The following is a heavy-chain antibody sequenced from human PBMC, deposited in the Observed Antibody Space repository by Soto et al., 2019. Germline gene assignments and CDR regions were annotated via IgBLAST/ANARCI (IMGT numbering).Heavy chain of an antibody. CDR3: ARDAGSYPYFDY. V-gene: IGHV1-18*04. J-gene: IGHJ4*02. CDR2: ISAYNGNT. Sequence: VASVKVSCKASGYTFTRYCISWVRQAPGQGLEWMGWISAYNGNTNYAQKLQGRVTMTTDTSTSTAYMELRSLRSDDTAVYYCARDAGSYPYFDYWGQGTLVTVSS. D-gene: IGHD3-16*02. CDR1: GYTFTRYC.